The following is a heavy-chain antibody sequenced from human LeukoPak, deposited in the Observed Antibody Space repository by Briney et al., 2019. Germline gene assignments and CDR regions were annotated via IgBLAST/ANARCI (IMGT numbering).Heavy chain of an antibody. D-gene: IGHD3-16*01. J-gene: IGHJ6*03. V-gene: IGHV3-48*01. Sequence: GGSLRLSCVASGFTFSSYSMNWVRQAPGKGLEWFSYLSGSSGTIYYADSVRGRFTISRDNAKNSLYLQMNSLRAEDTAVYYCARRSEFGVLYYMDIWGKGTTVTVSS. CDR1: GFTFSSYS. CDR2: LSGSSGTI. CDR3: ARRSEFGVLYYMDI.